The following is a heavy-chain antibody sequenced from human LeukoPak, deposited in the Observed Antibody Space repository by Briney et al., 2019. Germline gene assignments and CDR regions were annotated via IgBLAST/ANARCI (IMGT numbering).Heavy chain of an antibody. CDR1: GFTFSSYA. D-gene: IGHD4-23*01. V-gene: IGHV3-7*01. Sequence: PGGSLRLSCAASGFTFSSYAMSWVRQAPRKGLEWVANINRDGTETYYVGSVKGRFTISIDNAKNSVFLQMNSLRTEDTAIYYCARSRWPEDLWGRGTLVTVSS. CDR2: INRDGTET. J-gene: IGHJ5*02. CDR3: ARSRWPEDL.